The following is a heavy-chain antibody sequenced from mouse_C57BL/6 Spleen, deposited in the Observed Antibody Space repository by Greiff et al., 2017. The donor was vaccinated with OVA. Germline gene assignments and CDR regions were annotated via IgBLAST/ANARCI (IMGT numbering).Heavy chain of an antibody. J-gene: IGHJ2*01. Sequence: QVQLQQSGAELVRPGTSVKVSCKASGYAFTNYLIEWVKQRPGQGLEWIGVINPGSGGTNYNEKFKGKATLTADKSSSTAYMQLSSLTSEDSAVYFCAREGRITTEYYFGCWGQGATLTVSS. D-gene: IGHD2-4*01. CDR2: INPGSGGT. CDR3: AREGRITTEYYFGC. CDR1: GYAFTNYL. V-gene: IGHV1-54*01.